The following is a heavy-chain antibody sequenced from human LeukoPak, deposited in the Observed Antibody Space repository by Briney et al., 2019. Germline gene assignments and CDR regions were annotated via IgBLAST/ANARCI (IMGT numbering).Heavy chain of an antibody. J-gene: IGHJ4*02. V-gene: IGHV3-30*18. Sequence: GGSLRLSCAASGLTFTSYDMHWVRQAPGKGLEWVTIISYDGSNEYYADSVKGRFTISRDNSKNTLYLQMNSLRADDTAVYYCAKDRSGTYGVRGYFDYWGQGTLVTVSS. CDR1: GLTFTSYD. D-gene: IGHD1-26*01. CDR3: AKDRSGTYGVRGYFDY. CDR2: ISYDGSNE.